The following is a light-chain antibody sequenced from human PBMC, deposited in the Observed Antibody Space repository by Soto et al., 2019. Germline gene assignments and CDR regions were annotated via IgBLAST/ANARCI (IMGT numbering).Light chain of an antibody. CDR2: HAL. V-gene: IGKV3-11*01. Sequence: IVVVPSPRTMSLSPEERATLSCSASQSVTSSSLAWYQQKSGQAPRLLIFHALNSLPRIPPTFTGCRFVTDFHLTISSLEPEDFPVYYCPQLSKLPLTSCGGT. J-gene: IGKJ4*01. CDR3: PQLSKLPLT. CDR1: QSVTSSS.